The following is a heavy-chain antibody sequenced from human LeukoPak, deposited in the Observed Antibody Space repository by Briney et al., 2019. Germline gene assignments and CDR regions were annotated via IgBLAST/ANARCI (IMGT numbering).Heavy chain of an antibody. CDR2: ISYDGSNK. V-gene: IGHV3-30-3*01. CDR1: GFTFSSYA. J-gene: IGHJ6*02. Sequence: GRSLRLSCAASGFTFSSYAMHWVRQAPGKGLEWVAVISYDGSNKYYADSVKGRFTISRDNSKNTLYLQTNSLRAEDTAVYYCARDHRAPGYGSGGTNGMDVWGQGTTVTVSS. D-gene: IGHD6-19*01. CDR3: ARDHRAPGYGSGGTNGMDV.